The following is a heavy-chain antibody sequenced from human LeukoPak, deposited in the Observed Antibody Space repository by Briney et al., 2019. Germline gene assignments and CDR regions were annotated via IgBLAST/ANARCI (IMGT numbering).Heavy chain of an antibody. CDR1: GFTFSDYY. CDR2: ISSSGSTI. J-gene: IGHJ4*02. D-gene: IGHD2-15*01. V-gene: IGHV3-11*01. Sequence: GGSLRLSCAASGFTFSDYYMSWIRQAPGKGLEWVSYISSSGSTIYYADSVKGRFTISRDNAKNSLYLQMNSLRAEDTALYYCARDVEVAAILGNYFDYWGQGTLVTVSS. CDR3: ARDVEVAAILGNYFDY.